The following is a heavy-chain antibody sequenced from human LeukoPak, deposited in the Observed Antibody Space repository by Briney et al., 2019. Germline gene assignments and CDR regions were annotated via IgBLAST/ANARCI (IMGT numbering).Heavy chain of an antibody. CDR3: AKDPQTIYYDFWSGYPDWFDP. CDR2: ISGSGGST. Sequence: PGGSLRLSCAASGFTFSSYAMSWVRQAPGKGLEWVSAISGSGGSTYYADSVKGRFTISRDNSKNTLYLQMNSLRAEDTAVYYCAKDPQTIYYDFWSGYPDWFDPWGQGTLVTVSS. V-gene: IGHV3-23*01. CDR1: GFTFSSYA. J-gene: IGHJ5*02. D-gene: IGHD3-3*01.